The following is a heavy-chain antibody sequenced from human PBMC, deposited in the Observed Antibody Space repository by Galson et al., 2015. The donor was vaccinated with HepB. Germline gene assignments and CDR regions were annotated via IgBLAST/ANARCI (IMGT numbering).Heavy chain of an antibody. Sequence: SVKVSCKASGYTFTSYDINWVRQATGQGLEWMGWMSPNSGNTGYAQKFQGRVTMTRNTSISTAYMELSSLRSEDTAVYYCARGVTVTGRNDAFDIWGQGTMVTVSS. CDR2: MSPNSGNT. CDR3: ARGVTVTGRNDAFDI. D-gene: IGHD4-17*01. J-gene: IGHJ3*02. CDR1: GYTFTSYD. V-gene: IGHV1-8*01.